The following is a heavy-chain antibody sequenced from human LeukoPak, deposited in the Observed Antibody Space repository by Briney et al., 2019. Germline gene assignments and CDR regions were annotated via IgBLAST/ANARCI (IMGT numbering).Heavy chain of an antibody. V-gene: IGHV3-15*01. CDR2: IKSKTDGGTA. CDR3: TTVSTVTYGY. D-gene: IGHD4-17*01. Sequence: PGGSLRLSCAASGFTFSNSWMSWVRQAPGKGLEWVGRIKSKTDGGTAYDTAPVNGRFTVSKDDSNNTLYLQMNSLKTEDTAVYYCTTVSTVTYGYWGQGTLVTVSS. J-gene: IGHJ4*02. CDR1: GFTFSNSW.